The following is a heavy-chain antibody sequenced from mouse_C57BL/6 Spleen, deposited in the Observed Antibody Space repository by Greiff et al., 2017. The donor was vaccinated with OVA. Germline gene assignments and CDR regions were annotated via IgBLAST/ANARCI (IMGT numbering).Heavy chain of an antibody. CDR2: ISSGGDYI. CDR3: TREKRRGGYYAMDY. CDR1: GFTFSSYA. Sequence: EVNLVESGEGLVKPGGSLKLSCAASGFTFSSYAMSWVRQTPEKRLEWVAYISSGGDYIYYADTVKGRFTISRDNARNTLYLQMSSLKSEDTAMYYCTREKRRGGYYAMDYWGQGTSVTVSS. J-gene: IGHJ4*01. D-gene: IGHD2-12*01. V-gene: IGHV5-9-1*02.